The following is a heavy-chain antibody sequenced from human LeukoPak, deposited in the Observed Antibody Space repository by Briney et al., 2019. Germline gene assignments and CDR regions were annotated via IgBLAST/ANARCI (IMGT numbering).Heavy chain of an antibody. V-gene: IGHV3-30-3*01. Sequence: GGSLRLSCAASGFTFSSYAMHWVRQAPGKGLEWVAVISYDGSNKYYADSVKGRFTICRDNSKNTLYLQMNSLRAEDTAVYYCARDTRGRVAVAGHFDYWGQGTLVTVSS. CDR3: ARDTRGRVAVAGHFDY. J-gene: IGHJ4*02. D-gene: IGHD6-19*01. CDR1: GFTFSSYA. CDR2: ISYDGSNK.